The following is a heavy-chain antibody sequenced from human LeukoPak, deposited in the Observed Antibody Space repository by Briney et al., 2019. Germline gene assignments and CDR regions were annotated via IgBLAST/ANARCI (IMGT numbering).Heavy chain of an antibody. CDR2: INAGNGNT. J-gene: IGHJ6*03. CDR1: GYTFTTYA. D-gene: IGHD3-10*01. Sequence: ASVKVSCKASGYTFTTYAMHWVRQAPGQRLEWMGWINAGNGNTKYSQEFQGRVTITRDTSASTAYMELSSLRSEDMAVYYCARDRSILWFGAMDYYYYYMDVWGKGTTVTISS. CDR3: ARDRSILWFGAMDYYYYYMDV. V-gene: IGHV1-3*03.